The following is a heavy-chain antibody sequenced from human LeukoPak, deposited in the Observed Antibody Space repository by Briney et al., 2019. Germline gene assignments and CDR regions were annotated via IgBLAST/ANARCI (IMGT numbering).Heavy chain of an antibody. CDR2: INQDGDKM. V-gene: IGHV3-7*01. D-gene: IGHD3-22*01. J-gene: IGHJ3*02. CDR1: EFSFSSYW. CDR3: ARVAGYYDSSGYYNDAFDI. Sequence: PGGSLRLSCAASEFSFSSYWMAWVRQAPGKGLEWVANINQDGDKMYYMDSVKGRFTISRDNSKNSLFLQMNSLRAEDTAVYYCARVAGYYDSSGYYNDAFDIWGQGTMVTVSS.